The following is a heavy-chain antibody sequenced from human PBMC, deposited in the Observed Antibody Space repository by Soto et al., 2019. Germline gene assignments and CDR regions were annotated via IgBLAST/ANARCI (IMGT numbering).Heavy chain of an antibody. Sequence: EVQVVETGGGLVQPGGSLRLSCAASGFTFSIYWMTWVRQAPGKGLEWVANIKEDGSENYYLDSVKGGFTISRDNAKKSLYLQMNNRRVDDTAVYYCATEYKGGPDAWGQGTLVTVSS. D-gene: IGHD2-15*01. CDR3: ATEYKGGPDA. J-gene: IGHJ5*02. CDR2: IKEDGSEN. CDR1: GFTFSIYW. V-gene: IGHV3-7*01.